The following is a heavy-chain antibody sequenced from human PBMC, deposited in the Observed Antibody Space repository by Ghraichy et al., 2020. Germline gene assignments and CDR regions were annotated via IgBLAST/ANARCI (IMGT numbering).Heavy chain of an antibody. Sequence: GETLNISCAASGFTFSSYSMNWVRQAPGKGLEWVSYISSSSSTIYYADSVKGRFTISRDNAKNSLFLQMNSLRAEDTAVYYCAREYDIVARHQNNYYYGMDVWGQGTTVTVSS. CDR3: AREYDIVARHQNNYYYGMDV. CDR1: GFTFSSYS. D-gene: IGHD6-6*01. J-gene: IGHJ6*02. V-gene: IGHV3-48*01. CDR2: ISSSSSTI.